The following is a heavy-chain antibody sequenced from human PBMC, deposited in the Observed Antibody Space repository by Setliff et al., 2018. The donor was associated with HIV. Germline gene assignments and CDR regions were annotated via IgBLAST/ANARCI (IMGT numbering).Heavy chain of an antibody. Sequence: GGSLRLSCAASGFTFSRYGMHWVRQAPGKGLEWVAVIATDETITNYADSVKGRFTISRDNSKNTLYLQMNSLRVEDTSVYYCAREGASSGHAGCFDSWGQGALVTVSS. CDR1: GFTFSRYG. CDR3: AREGASSGHAGCFDS. J-gene: IGHJ4*02. CDR2: IATDETIT. D-gene: IGHD6-19*01. V-gene: IGHV3-30*19.